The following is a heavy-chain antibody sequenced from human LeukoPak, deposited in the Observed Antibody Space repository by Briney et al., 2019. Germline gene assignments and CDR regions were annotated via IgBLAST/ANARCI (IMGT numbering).Heavy chain of an antibody. CDR2: INLNSGGT. CDR1: GYTFTASY. J-gene: IGHJ6*03. CDR3: ARGDFYYYYMDV. Sequence: ASVTVSCKASGYTFTASYMHWVRQAPGQRLEWMAWINLNSGGTHYAPKFQDRVTVTRDTSISTAYMDLSRLTSDDTAVYYCARGDFYYYYMDVWGKGTTVTISS. V-gene: IGHV1-2*02.